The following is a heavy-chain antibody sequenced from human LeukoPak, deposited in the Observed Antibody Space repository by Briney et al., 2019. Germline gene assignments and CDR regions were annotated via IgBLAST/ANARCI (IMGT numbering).Heavy chain of an antibody. V-gene: IGHV3-23*01. Sequence: GGSLRLSCAASGFTFDTYAMTWVRQAPGKGLEWVSSIIGTGGTLYADSVKGRFTISRDSSKNILSLQMNNLRAEDTAVYYCARVGDHFHWYLDLWGRGTLVTVSS. CDR3: ARVGDHFHWYLDL. CDR2: IIGTGGT. CDR1: GFTFDTYA. D-gene: IGHD3-10*01. J-gene: IGHJ2*01.